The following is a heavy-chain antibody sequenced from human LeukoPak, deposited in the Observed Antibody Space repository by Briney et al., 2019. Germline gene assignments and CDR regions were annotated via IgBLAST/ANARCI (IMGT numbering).Heavy chain of an antibody. J-gene: IGHJ6*03. Sequence: PSETLSLTCTVSGYSISSGYYWGWIRQPPGKGLEWIGSIYHSGSTYYNPSLKSRVTISVDTSKNQLSLNLRFVTAADTALYFCARRRAQSSGPSFYYFYMDVWGKGTTVTVSS. CDR2: IYHSGST. D-gene: IGHD1-26*01. V-gene: IGHV4-38-2*02. CDR3: ARRRAQSSGPSFYYFYMDV. CDR1: GYSISSGYY.